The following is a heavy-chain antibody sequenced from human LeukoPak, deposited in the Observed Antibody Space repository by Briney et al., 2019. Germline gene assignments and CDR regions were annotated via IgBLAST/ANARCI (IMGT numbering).Heavy chain of an antibody. D-gene: IGHD7-27*01. J-gene: IGHJ3*02. V-gene: IGHV3-74*01. Sequence: GGSLRLSCAASGFTFSSYWMHWVRRAPGKGLVWVSRINSDGTGTNYADSVKGRFTISRDNAKNTLYLQMNSLRAEDTAVYYCASVTVLGKRNAFDNWGRGTMVTVSS. CDR1: GFTFSSYW. CDR3: ASVTVLGKRNAFDN. CDR2: INSDGTGT.